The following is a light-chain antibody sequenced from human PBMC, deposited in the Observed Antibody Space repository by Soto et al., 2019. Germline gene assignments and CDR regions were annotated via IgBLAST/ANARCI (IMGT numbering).Light chain of an antibody. CDR2: DVS. J-gene: IGLJ2*01. CDR1: SSDVGGYNY. Sequence: QSALTQPRSVSGSPVQSVTISCTGTSSDVGGYNYVSWYQQHPGKAPKLMIYDVSKRPSGVPDRFSGSKSGNTASLTISGLQAEEEADYYCCSYAGSYTYVVFGGGTKLTVL. V-gene: IGLV2-11*01. CDR3: CSYAGSYTYVV.